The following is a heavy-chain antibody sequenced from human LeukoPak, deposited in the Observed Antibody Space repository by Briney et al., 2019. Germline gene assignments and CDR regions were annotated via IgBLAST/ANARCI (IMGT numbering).Heavy chain of an antibody. Sequence: TGGSLRLSCAASGFTFSSYAMSWVRQAPGKGLEWVSSITGSGGSTYYADSVKGRFTISRDNSKNTLDLQMNSLRAEDTAVYYCAKDRTVTMLAGDYWGQGTLVTVSS. J-gene: IGHJ4*02. CDR2: ITGSGGST. D-gene: IGHD4-17*01. CDR3: AKDRTVTMLAGDY. V-gene: IGHV3-23*01. CDR1: GFTFSSYA.